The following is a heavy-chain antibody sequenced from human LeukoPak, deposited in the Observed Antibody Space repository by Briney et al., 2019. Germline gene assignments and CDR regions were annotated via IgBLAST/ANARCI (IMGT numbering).Heavy chain of an antibody. CDR3: AREKDYGDYIDF. D-gene: IGHD4-17*01. CDR1: GFTFNEYA. V-gene: IGHV3-30-3*01. J-gene: IGHJ4*02. Sequence: GRSLSLSCAASGFTFNEYAIHWVRQAPGKGLEWVAVVSSDGINKYYADSVKGRFTISRDNSKNTLYPQMNSLRPEDTAVYYCAREKDYGDYIDFWGQGTLVTVSS. CDR2: VSSDGINK.